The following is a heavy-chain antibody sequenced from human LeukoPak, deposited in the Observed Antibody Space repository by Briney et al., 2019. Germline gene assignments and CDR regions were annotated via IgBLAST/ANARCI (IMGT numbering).Heavy chain of an antibody. CDR3: ATSSGNWIQPQYYYYCMDV. CDR2: FDPEDGET. D-gene: IGHD1-20*01. J-gene: IGHJ6*03. Sequence: ASVKVSCKVSGYTLTELSMHWVRQAPGKGLEWMGGFDPEDGETIYAQKFQGRVTMTEDTSTDTAYMELSSLRSEDTAVYYCATSSGNWIQPQYYYYCMDVWGKGTTVTVSS. CDR1: GYTLTELS. V-gene: IGHV1-24*01.